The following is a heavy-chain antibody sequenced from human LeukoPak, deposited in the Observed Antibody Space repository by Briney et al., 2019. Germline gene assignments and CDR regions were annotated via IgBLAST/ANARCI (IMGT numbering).Heavy chain of an antibody. CDR2: ITSTYTST. D-gene: IGHD2-15*01. Sequence: GGSLRLSCAASGFIFSSYSMNWVRQAPGKGLEWVSYITSTYTSTHFADSLKVRFTISRDNAKNSLYPQINSLRDEDTAVYYCVRDSSWSFDYWGQGTLVTVSS. V-gene: IGHV3-48*02. J-gene: IGHJ4*02. CDR1: GFIFSSYS. CDR3: VRDSSWSFDY.